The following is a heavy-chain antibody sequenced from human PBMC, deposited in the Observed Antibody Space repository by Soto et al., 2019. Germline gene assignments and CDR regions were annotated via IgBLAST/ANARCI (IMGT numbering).Heavy chain of an antibody. V-gene: IGHV1-3*01. Sequence: QVQLVQSGAEVKKPGASVKVSCKASGYTFTSYAMHWVRQAPGQRLEWMGWINAGNGNTKYSQKFQGRVTITRDTSASTAYMELSSLRSEDTAVYYCARKTTVTTAGYFDRWGRGTLVTVSS. J-gene: IGHJ2*01. CDR3: ARKTTVTTAGYFDR. CDR1: GYTFTSYA. CDR2: INAGNGNT. D-gene: IGHD4-17*01.